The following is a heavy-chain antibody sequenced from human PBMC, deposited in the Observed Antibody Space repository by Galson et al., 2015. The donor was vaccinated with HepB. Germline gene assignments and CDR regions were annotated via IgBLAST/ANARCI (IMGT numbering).Heavy chain of an antibody. Sequence: SLRLSCAASGFTFTGSSLHWVRQASGKGLEWIGRIGRKGNNFATDYVASVDGRFSVSRDDSKNTAYLQMNSLKPEDTAVYFRARHSPLFGSADSSADLEYWGQGALVIVSS. J-gene: IGHJ4*02. CDR2: IGRKGNNFAT. CDR1: GFTFTGSS. D-gene: IGHD1-26*01. V-gene: IGHV3-73*01. CDR3: ARHSPLFGSADSSADLEY.